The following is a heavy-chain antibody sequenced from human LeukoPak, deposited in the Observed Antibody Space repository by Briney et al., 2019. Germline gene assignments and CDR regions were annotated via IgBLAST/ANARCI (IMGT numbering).Heavy chain of an antibody. CDR3: AREVQGTPHYYFDY. D-gene: IGHD1-1*01. CDR2: IIPIFGTA. Sequence: SVKVSCKASGGTFSSYAISWVRQDPGQGLEWMGRIIPIFGTANYAQKFQGRVTITTDESTSTAYMELSGLRSEDTAVYYCAREVQGTPHYYFDYWGQGTLVTVSS. V-gene: IGHV1-69*05. CDR1: GGTFSSYA. J-gene: IGHJ4*02.